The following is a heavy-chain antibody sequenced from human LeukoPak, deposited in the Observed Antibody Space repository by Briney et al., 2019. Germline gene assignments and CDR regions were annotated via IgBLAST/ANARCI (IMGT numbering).Heavy chain of an antibody. D-gene: IGHD5/OR15-5a*01. Sequence: SETLSLTCTVSGGSISSYYWSWIRQPPGKGLEWIGYIYYSGSTNYNPSLKSRVTISVDTSKNQFSLKLSSVTAADTAVYYCARGNTNWFDPWGQGTLVTVSS. CDR1: GGSISSYY. J-gene: IGHJ5*02. CDR2: IYYSGST. V-gene: IGHV4-59*01. CDR3: ARGNTNWFDP.